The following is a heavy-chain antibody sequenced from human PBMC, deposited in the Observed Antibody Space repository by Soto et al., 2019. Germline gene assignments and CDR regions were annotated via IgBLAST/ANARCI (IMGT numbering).Heavy chain of an antibody. CDR3: ARYSNWYYFDY. CDR1: GGSISSGGYY. Sequence: QVQLQESGPGLVKPSQTLSLTCTVSGGSISSGGYYWSWMRQHPGKGLEWIGYIYYSGSTYYNPSLKSRVSISLDTSKNHFSLKLTSLTAADTAVYYCARYSNWYYFDYWGQGTLVTVSS. CDR2: IYYSGST. V-gene: IGHV4-31*03. D-gene: IGHD4-4*01. J-gene: IGHJ4*02.